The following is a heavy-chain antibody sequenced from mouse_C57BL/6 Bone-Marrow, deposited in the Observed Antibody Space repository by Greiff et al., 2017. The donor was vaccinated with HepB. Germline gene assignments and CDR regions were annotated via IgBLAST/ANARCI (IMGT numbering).Heavy chain of an antibody. CDR3: ARWGGWLLRRYAMDY. CDR2: IDPSDSYT. D-gene: IGHD2-3*01. CDR1: GYTFTSYW. Sequence: VQLQQSGAELVMPGASVKLSCKASGYTFTSYWMHWVKQRPGQGLEWIGEIDPSDSYTNYNQKFKGKSTLTVDKSSSTAYMQLSSLTSEDSAVYYCARWGGWLLRRYAMDYWGQGTSVTVSS. J-gene: IGHJ4*01. V-gene: IGHV1-69*01.